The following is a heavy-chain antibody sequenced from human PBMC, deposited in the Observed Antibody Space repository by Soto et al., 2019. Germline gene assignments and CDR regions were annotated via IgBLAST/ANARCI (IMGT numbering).Heavy chain of an antibody. Sequence: PSETLSLTCAVSGGSISSGGYSWSWIRQPPGKGLEWIGYIYHSGSTYYNPSLKSRVTISVDRSKNQFSLKLSSVAAADTAVYYCARINFDYYDSSGYSRWFDPWGQGTLVTVS. V-gene: IGHV4-30-2*01. J-gene: IGHJ5*02. CDR3: ARINFDYYDSSGYSRWFDP. CDR2: IYHSGST. D-gene: IGHD3-22*01. CDR1: GGSISSGGYS.